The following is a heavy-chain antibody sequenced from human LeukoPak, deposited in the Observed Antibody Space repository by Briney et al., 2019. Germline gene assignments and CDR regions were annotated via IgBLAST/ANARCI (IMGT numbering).Heavy chain of an antibody. V-gene: IGHV4-59*01. D-gene: IGHD6-19*01. J-gene: IGHJ6*04. CDR1: GGSISSYY. CDR3: ARAKQRIAVAGGGGMDV. CDR2: IYYSGST. Sequence: SETLSLTCTGSGGSISSYYWSWIRQPPGKGLEWIGYIYYSGSTNYNPSLKSRVTISVDTSKNQFSLKLSSVTAADTAVYYCARAKQRIAVAGGGGMDVWGKGTTVTVSS.